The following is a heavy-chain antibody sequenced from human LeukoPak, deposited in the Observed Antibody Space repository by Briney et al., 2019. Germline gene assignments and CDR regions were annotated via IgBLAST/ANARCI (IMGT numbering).Heavy chain of an antibody. V-gene: IGHV3-30*04. CDR2: IFYDGSSK. CDR1: GFAFNEYN. CDR3: ARDFSARYTIDY. D-gene: IGHD5-18*01. Sequence: GGSLRLSCAASGFAFNEYNMHWVRQAPGKGLEWVTFIFYDGSSKKEADSVKGRFSISRDNSKNTVYLQMNSLRPEDTAVYYCARDFSARYTIDYWGQGTLVTVSS. J-gene: IGHJ4*02.